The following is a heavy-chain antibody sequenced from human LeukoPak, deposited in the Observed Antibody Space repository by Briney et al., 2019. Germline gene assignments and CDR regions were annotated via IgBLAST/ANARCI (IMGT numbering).Heavy chain of an antibody. CDR3: ASYSGRQKRYYFDY. Sequence: PSETLSLTCTVSGGSISSYYWSWIRQPAGKGLEWIGPIYTSGSTNYNPSLKSRVTMSVDTSKNQFSLKLSSVTAADTAVYYCASYSGRQKRYYFDYWGQGTLVTVSS. J-gene: IGHJ4*02. CDR2: IYTSGST. CDR1: GGSISSYY. D-gene: IGHD2-15*01. V-gene: IGHV4-4*07.